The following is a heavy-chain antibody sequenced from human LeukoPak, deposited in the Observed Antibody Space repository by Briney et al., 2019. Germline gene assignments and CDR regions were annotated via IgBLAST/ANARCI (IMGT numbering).Heavy chain of an antibody. V-gene: IGHV4-59*12. D-gene: IGHD6-19*01. CDR1: GGSISSYY. CDR2: IYYSGST. CDR3: ARDRVSSGWLTNFDY. Sequence: SETLSLTCTVSGGSISSYYWSWIRQPPGKGLEWIGYIYYSGSTNYNPSLKSRVTISVDTSKNQFSLKLSSVTAADTAVYYCARDRVSSGWLTNFDYWGQGTLVTVSS. J-gene: IGHJ4*02.